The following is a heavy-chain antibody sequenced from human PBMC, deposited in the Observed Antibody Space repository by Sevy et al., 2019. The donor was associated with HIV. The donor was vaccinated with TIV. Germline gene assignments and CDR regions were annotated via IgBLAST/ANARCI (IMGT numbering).Heavy chain of an antibody. J-gene: IGHJ4*02. V-gene: IGHV6-1*01. CDR3: ARAEVATGGYDY. Sequence: SQTLSLTCAISGDSVASSSAAWNWIGQSPSRGLEWLGRTYYRSKWYTDYALSVKSRIIINPDTSKNQFSLQLNSVTPEDTAVYYCARAEVATGGYDYWGQGTLVTVSS. CDR1: GDSVASSSAA. D-gene: IGHD5-12*01. CDR2: TYYRSKWYT.